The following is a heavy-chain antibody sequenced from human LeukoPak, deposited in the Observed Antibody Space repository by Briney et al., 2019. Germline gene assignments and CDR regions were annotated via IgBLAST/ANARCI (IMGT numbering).Heavy chain of an antibody. CDR2: IKQDGSEK. V-gene: IGHV3-7*01. Sequence: GGSLRLSCAASGFTFSSYWMSWVRQAPGKGLEWVANIKQDGSEKYYVDSVKGRFTISRDNAKNSLYLQMNSLRAEDTAVYYCATGGRFLEWLLSAFDYWGQGTLVTVSS. CDR1: GFTFSSYW. D-gene: IGHD3-3*01. CDR3: ATGGRFLEWLLSAFDY. J-gene: IGHJ4*02.